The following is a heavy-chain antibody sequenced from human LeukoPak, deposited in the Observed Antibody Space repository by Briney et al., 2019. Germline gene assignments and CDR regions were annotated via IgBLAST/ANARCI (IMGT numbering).Heavy chain of an antibody. Sequence: ASVKVSCKASGYTFTSFGISWVRQAPGQGLEWMGWISAYNGNTNYAQKLQGRVTMTTDTSTSTAYMELRSLRSDGTAVYYCARDAHMVVGARPGAFDIWGQGTMVTVSS. CDR2: ISAYNGNT. J-gene: IGHJ3*02. CDR3: ARDAHMVVGARPGAFDI. D-gene: IGHD1-26*01. V-gene: IGHV1-18*01. CDR1: GYTFTSFG.